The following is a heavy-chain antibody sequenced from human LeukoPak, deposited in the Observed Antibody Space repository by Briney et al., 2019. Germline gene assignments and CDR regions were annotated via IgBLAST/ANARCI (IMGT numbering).Heavy chain of an antibody. D-gene: IGHD6-6*01. CDR1: GDSVSSNSAT. V-gene: IGHV6-1*01. J-gene: IGHJ4*02. Sequence: SRTLSLTCAISGDSVSSNSATWNWIRQSPLRGLEWLGRTYYRSQWNNDYAASVKSRIDINPETSKNQFSLQLNSVTPEDTAVYYCARGRGSSADFDYWGQGTLVTVSS. CDR2: TYYRSQWNN. CDR3: ARGRGSSADFDY.